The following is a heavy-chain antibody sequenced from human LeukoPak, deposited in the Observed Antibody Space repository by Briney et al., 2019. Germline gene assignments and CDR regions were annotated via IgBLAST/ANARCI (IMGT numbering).Heavy chain of an antibody. CDR1: GFTFSSYG. D-gene: IGHD2-15*01. V-gene: IGHV3-33*06. CDR3: AKDPDGDIVDWFDP. J-gene: IGHJ5*02. CDR2: IWYDGSNK. Sequence: GGSLRLSCAASGFTFSSYGMHWVRQAPGKGLEWVAVIWYDGSNKYCADSVKGRFTISRDNSKNTLYLQMNSLRAEDTAVYYCAKDPDGDIVDWFDPWGQGTLVTVSS.